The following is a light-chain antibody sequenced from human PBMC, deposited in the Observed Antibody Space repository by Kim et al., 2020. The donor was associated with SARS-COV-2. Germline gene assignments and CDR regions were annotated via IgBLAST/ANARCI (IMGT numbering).Light chain of an antibody. J-gene: IGLJ2*01. V-gene: IGLV3-25*03. CDR2: EAT. CDR3: QSAATPNSFVV. CDR1: GLSMLS. Sequence: SPRQTARLTCSGDGLSMLSAYCYQQRPGQARVLVIHEATEMPSEIPGRFSGSKSVTTVTLTISVVQAEDVADYSCQSAATPNSFVVFGGGTQLTVL.